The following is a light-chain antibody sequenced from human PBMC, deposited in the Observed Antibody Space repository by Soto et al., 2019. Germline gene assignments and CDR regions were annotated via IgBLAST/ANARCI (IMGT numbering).Light chain of an antibody. J-gene: IGKJ2*01. CDR3: QQYDNLPPRT. V-gene: IGKV1-33*01. Sequence: DIQMTQSPSSLSASVGDRVTITCQASQDISNYLNWYQQKPGKAPKLLIYDASNLETGVTSRFSGSGYGTDFTFTISSLQPEDIATYYCQQYDNLPPRTFGQGTKLEI. CDR2: DAS. CDR1: QDISNY.